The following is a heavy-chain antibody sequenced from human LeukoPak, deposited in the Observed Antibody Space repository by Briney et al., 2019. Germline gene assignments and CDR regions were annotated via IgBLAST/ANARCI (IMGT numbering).Heavy chain of an antibody. CDR2: ISGSGGST. Sequence: LSLTCTVSGGSISSGDYYWSWIRQAPGKGLEWVSAISGSGGSTYYADSVKGRFTISRDNSKNTLYLQMNSLRAEDTAVYYCARDIAAAADYWGQGTLVTVSS. CDR1: GGSISSGDYY. CDR3: ARDIAAAADY. D-gene: IGHD6-13*01. V-gene: IGHV3-23*01. J-gene: IGHJ4*02.